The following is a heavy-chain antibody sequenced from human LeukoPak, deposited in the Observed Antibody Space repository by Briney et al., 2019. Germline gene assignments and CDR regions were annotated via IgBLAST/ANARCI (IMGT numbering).Heavy chain of an antibody. CDR1: GYTFTSYD. Sequence: ASVKVSCKASGYTFTSYDINWVRQATGQGLEWMGWMNPNSGNTSYAQKFQGRVTMTRSASINTAYMELSSLTSDDTAVYYCARSSVGARRRIDYWGQGTLVTVSS. V-gene: IGHV1-8*01. D-gene: IGHD1-26*01. CDR3: ARSSVGARRRIDY. CDR2: MNPNSGNT. J-gene: IGHJ4*02.